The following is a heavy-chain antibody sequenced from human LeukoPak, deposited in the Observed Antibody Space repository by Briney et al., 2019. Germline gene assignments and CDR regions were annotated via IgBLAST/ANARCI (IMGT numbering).Heavy chain of an antibody. Sequence: ASVKVSCKASGGTFSSYAISWVRQAPGQGLEWMGGLIPIFGTANYAQKFQGRVTITTDESTSTAYMELSSLRSEDTAVYYCASPAHYYDSSGYFSYWGQGTLVTVSS. CDR2: LIPIFGTA. V-gene: IGHV1-69*05. CDR3: ASPAHYYDSSGYFSY. J-gene: IGHJ4*02. CDR1: GGTFSSYA. D-gene: IGHD3-22*01.